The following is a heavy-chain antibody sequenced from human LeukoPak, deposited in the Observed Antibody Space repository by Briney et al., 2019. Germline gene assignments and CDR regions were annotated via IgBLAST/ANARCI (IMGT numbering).Heavy chain of an antibody. V-gene: IGHV1-24*01. Sequence: ASVKVSCKVSGYTLTELSMHWVRPAPGKGLEWMGGFDPEDGETIYAQKFQGRVTMTEDASTDTAYMELSSLRSEDTAVYYCATGYCTNGVCYHDWFDPWGQGTLVTVSS. D-gene: IGHD2-8*01. J-gene: IGHJ5*02. CDR2: FDPEDGET. CDR1: GYTLTELS. CDR3: ATGYCTNGVCYHDWFDP.